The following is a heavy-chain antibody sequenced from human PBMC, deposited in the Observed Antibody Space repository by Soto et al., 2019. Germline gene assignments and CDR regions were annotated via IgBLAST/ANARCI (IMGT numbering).Heavy chain of an antibody. J-gene: IGHJ3*02. D-gene: IGHD3-22*01. CDR3: ATKDYYDSSGYYYLGAFDI. CDR1: GYTLTELS. CDR2: FDPEDGET. Sequence: AASVKVSFKVSGYTLTELSMHWLRQAPGKGLEWMGGFDPEDGETIYAQKFQGRVTMTEDTSTDTAYMELSSLRSEDTAVYYCATKDYYDSSGYYYLGAFDIWGQGTMVTVSS. V-gene: IGHV1-24*01.